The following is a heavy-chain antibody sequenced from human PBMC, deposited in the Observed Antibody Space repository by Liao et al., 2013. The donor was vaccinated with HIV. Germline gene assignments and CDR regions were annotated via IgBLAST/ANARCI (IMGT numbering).Heavy chain of an antibody. V-gene: IGHV4-34*01. CDR3: ARDPKYYDILTGYLSLGAFDI. CDR2: INHSGGT. J-gene: IGHJ3*02. D-gene: IGHD3-9*01. Sequence: QVQLQQWGAGLLKPSETLSLTCAVYGGSFSGYYWSWIRQPPGKGLEWIGEINHSGGTNYNPSLMSRVTISVDTSKNQFSLKLSSVTAADTAVYYCARDPKYYDILTGYLSLGAFDIWAKGQWSPSLQ. CDR1: GGSFSGYY.